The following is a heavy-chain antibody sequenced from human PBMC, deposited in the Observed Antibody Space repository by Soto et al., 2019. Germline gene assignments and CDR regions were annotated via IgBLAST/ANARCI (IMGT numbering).Heavy chain of an antibody. D-gene: IGHD6-19*01. CDR1: GGSISSSSYY. CDR2: IYYSGST. Sequence: SETLSLTCTVSGGSISSSSYYWGWIRQPPGKGLEWIGSIYYSGSTYYNPSLKSRVTISVDTSKNQFSLKLSSVTAADTAVYYCARLAVAGTIEDWGQGTLVTVSS. J-gene: IGHJ4*02. V-gene: IGHV4-39*01. CDR3: ARLAVAGTIED.